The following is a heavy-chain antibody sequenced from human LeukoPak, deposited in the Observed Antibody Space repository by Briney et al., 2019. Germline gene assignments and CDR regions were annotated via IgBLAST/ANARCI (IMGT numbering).Heavy chain of an antibody. D-gene: IGHD1-26*01. CDR3: AKDAHSGSYFDY. CDR2: ISGTGGTT. Sequence: QPGGSLRLSCVASGFTFSSYGMHWVRQAPGKGLEWVSLISGTGGTTYYADSVKGRLTISRDNSKNTLYLQMNSLRVEDTAVYYCAKDAHSGSYFDYWGQGILVTVSS. CDR1: GFTFSSYG. V-gene: IGHV3-23*01. J-gene: IGHJ4*01.